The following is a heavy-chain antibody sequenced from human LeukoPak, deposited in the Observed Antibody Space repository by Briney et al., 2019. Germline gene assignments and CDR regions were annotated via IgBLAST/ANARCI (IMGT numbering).Heavy chain of an antibody. V-gene: IGHV4-39*01. Sequence: SETLSLTCTVSGGSISSSSYYWGWIRQPPGKGLEWIGSIYYSGSTYYNPSLKSRVTISVDTSKNQFSLKLSSVTAADTAVYYCARQWLVRITILRLACWFDPWGQGTLVTVSS. J-gene: IGHJ5*02. CDR1: GGSISSSSYY. D-gene: IGHD3-9*01. CDR3: ARQWLVRITILRLACWFDP. CDR2: IYYSGST.